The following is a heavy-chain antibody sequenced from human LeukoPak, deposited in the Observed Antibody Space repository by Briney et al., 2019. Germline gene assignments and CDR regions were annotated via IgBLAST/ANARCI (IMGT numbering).Heavy chain of an antibody. CDR2: IIPIFGTA. V-gene: IGHV1-69*06. D-gene: IGHD3-10*01. CDR3: ATVLEITMVRGVTGLDP. CDR1: GGTFSSYA. Sequence: SVKVSYKASGGTFSSYAISWVRQAPGQGLEWMGGIIPIFGTANYAQKFQGRVTMTEDTSTDTAYMELSSLRSEDTAVYYCATVLEITMVRGVTGLDPWGQGTLVTVSS. J-gene: IGHJ5*02.